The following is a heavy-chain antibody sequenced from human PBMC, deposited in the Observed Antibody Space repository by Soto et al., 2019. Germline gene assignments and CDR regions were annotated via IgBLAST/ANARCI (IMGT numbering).Heavy chain of an antibody. CDR2: ISSSSSYI. J-gene: IGHJ4*02. CDR1: GFTFSSYS. Sequence: GGSLRLSCAASGFTFSSYSMNWVRQAPGKGLEWVSSISSSSSYIYYADSVKGRFTISRDNAKNSLYLQMNSLRAEDTAVYYCARDAYYDYVWVSYRYLAYWGQGTLVTVSS. V-gene: IGHV3-21*01. D-gene: IGHD3-16*02. CDR3: ARDAYYDYVWVSYRYLAY.